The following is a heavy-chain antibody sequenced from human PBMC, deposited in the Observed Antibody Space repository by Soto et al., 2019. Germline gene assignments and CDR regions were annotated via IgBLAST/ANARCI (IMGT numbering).Heavy chain of an antibody. Sequence: ASVKVSCKASGYTFTSYDINWVRQATGQGLEWMGWMNPNSGNTGYAQKFQGRVTMTRNTSISTAYMELSSLRSEDTAVYYCARGGYDFWSGYYTPYYYYYGMDVWGQGTAVTVSS. CDR2: MNPNSGNT. CDR3: ARGGYDFWSGYYTPYYYYYGMDV. CDR1: GYTFTSYD. J-gene: IGHJ6*02. D-gene: IGHD3-3*01. V-gene: IGHV1-8*01.